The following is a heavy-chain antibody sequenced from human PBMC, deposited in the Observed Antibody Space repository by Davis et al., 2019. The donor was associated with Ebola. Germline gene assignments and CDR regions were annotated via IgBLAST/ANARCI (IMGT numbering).Heavy chain of an antibody. D-gene: IGHD4-11*01. J-gene: IGHJ6*02. CDR2: IYHSGST. CDR3: ARDFLPVYSNLNYYYYGMDV. Sequence: SETLSLTCAVSGGSISSSNWWSWVRQPPGKGLEWIGEIYHSGSTNYNPSLKSRVTISVDTSKNQFSLKLSSVTAADTAVYYCARDFLPVYSNLNYYYYGMDVWGQGTTVTVSS. V-gene: IGHV4-4*02. CDR1: GGSISSSNW.